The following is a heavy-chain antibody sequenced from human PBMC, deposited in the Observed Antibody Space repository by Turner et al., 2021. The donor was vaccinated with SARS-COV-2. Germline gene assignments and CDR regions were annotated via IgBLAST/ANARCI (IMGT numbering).Heavy chain of an antibody. CDR3: ARDHRPVVVPAAKRAGSYYYGMDV. Sequence: EVQPVESGGGLVKPGRPLRLSCAASGFTSRSYSMNWVRQSRGKGLEWVSSISSSSSDIYYADSVKGRFTNTRDNAKNSLYLQMNSLRAEDTAVYYCARDHRPVVVPAAKRAGSYYYGMDVWGQGTTVTVSS. V-gene: IGHV3-21*01. J-gene: IGHJ6*02. CDR2: ISSSSSDI. D-gene: IGHD2-2*01. CDR1: GFTSRSYS.